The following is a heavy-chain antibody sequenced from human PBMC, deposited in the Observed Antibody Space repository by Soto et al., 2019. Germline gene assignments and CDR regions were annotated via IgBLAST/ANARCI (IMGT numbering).Heavy chain of an antibody. V-gene: IGHV4-59*08. D-gene: IGHD2-2*01. J-gene: IGHJ5*02. CDR1: GGSISSYC. CDR2: IFYRGKT. CDR3: VRQPCSSTSCYFDP. Sequence: SETLSLTCTVSGGSISSYCWSWIRQPPGKGLEWIGYIFYRGKTNYDPSLKSRVTISVDTSKNQFSLKLSSVTAADTAVYYCVRQPCSSTSCYFDPWGQGTLVTVSS.